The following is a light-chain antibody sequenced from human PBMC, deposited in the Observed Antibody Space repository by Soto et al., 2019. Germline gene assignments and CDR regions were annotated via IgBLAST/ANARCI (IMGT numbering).Light chain of an antibody. CDR1: ERVAKW. CDR3: QQYKIRST. V-gene: IGKV1-5*01. CDR2: DVS. J-gene: IGKJ1*01. Sequence: DLQMTPSPSSPSASVGDTVTITFRASERVAKWLAWYHQKPGNAPKVLIYDVSKLGSGVPSRFSGSGSETGFTLSITGLQPEDSATYFCQQYKIRSTFGQGTKVDIK.